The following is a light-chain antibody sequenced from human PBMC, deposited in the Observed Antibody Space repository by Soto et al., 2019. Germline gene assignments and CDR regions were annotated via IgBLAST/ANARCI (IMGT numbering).Light chain of an antibody. Sequence: DIVMTQSPLSLPVTPGEPASISCRSSQSLLHSNGYNYLDWYLQKPGQSPQLLIYLGSNRSPGVPDRFSGSGSGTDFTLKISRVEDEDVGVYYCMPPLQTHRTLGQGTKVDIK. CDR3: MPPLQTHRT. CDR2: LGS. CDR1: QSLLHSNGYNY. V-gene: IGKV2-28*01. J-gene: IGKJ1*01.